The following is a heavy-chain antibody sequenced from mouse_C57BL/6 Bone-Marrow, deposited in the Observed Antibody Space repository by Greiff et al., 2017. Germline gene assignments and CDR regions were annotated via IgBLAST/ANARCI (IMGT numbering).Heavy chain of an antibody. J-gene: IGHJ4*01. Sequence: EVKLVESGGDLVKPGGSLKLSCAASGFTFSSYGMSWVRQTPDKRLEWVATISSGGSYTYYPDSVKGRFTISRDNAKNTLYLQMSSLKSEDTAMYYCARQNYYYGSRGDAMDYWGQGTSVTVSS. CDR1: GFTFSSYG. CDR2: ISSGGSYT. V-gene: IGHV5-6*01. D-gene: IGHD1-1*01. CDR3: ARQNYYYGSRGDAMDY.